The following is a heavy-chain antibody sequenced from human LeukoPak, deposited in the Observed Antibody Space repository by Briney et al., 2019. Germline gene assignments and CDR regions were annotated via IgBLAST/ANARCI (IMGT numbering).Heavy chain of an antibody. D-gene: IGHD4-17*01. J-gene: IGHJ5*02. CDR3: AREDYGANNWFDP. CDR2: INHSGST. CDR1: GGSFSGHY. Sequence: SETLSLTCAVYGGSFSGHYWSLIRQPPGKGLEWIGEINHSGSTKYNPSLKSRVTISIDTSKNQFSLKLSSVTAADTAVYYCAREDYGANNWFDPWGQGTLVTVSS. V-gene: IGHV4-34*01.